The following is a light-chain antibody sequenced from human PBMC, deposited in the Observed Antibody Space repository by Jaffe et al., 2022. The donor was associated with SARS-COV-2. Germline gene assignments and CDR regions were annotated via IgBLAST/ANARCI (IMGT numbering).Light chain of an antibody. V-gene: IGKV1-5*03. CDR2: KAS. Sequence: DIQTTQSPSTLSASVGDRVTITCRASQSINSWLAWYQQKPGKAPKLLIYKASSLESGVPSRFSGSGSGTEFTLTISSLQPDDFASYYCQQYHSYPWTFGQGTKVEIK. CDR3: QQYHSYPWT. CDR1: QSINSW. J-gene: IGKJ1*01.